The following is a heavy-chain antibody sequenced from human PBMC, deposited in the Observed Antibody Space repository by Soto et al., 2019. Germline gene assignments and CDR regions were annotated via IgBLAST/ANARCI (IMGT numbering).Heavy chain of an antibody. CDR1: GYSFTSYW. V-gene: IGHV5-51*01. CDR3: ARHDQVADILTGYPKPSGMDV. D-gene: IGHD3-9*01. J-gene: IGHJ6*02. Sequence: PGESLKISCKGSGYSFTSYWIGWVRQMPGKGLEWMGIIYPGDSDTRYSPSFQGQVTISADKSISTAYLQWSSLKASDTAMYYCARHDQVADILTGYPKPSGMDVWGQGTTVTVSS. CDR2: IYPGDSDT.